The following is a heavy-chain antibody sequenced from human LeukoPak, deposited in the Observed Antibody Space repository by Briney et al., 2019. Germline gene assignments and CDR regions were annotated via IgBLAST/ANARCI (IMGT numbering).Heavy chain of an antibody. D-gene: IGHD3-10*01. J-gene: IGHJ4*02. CDR1: GGSISSGGYY. V-gene: IGHV4-30-2*01. CDR3: ARDHMVRQPL. Sequence: SQTLSLTCTVSGGSISSGGYYWSWIRQPPRKGLEWIGYIYHSGSTYYNPSLKSRVTISVDRSKNQFSLKLSSVTAADTAVYYCARDHMVRQPLWGQGTLVTVSS. CDR2: IYHSGST.